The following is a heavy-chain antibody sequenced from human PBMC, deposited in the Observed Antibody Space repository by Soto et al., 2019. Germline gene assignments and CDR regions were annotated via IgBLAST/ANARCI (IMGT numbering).Heavy chain of an antibody. CDR2: ISAYNGNT. J-gene: IGHJ6*02. D-gene: IGHD2-2*01. CDR3: ARDDWVVDCSSTSCRSPYYYYGMDV. CDR1: GDAFTSYG. Sequence: GASVKVSCKASGDAFTSYGISWVRQAPGQGLEWMGWISAYNGNTNYAQKLQGRVTMTTDTSTSTAYMELRSLRSDDTAVYYCARDDWVVDCSSTSCRSPYYYYGMDVWGQGTTVTVSS. V-gene: IGHV1-18*01.